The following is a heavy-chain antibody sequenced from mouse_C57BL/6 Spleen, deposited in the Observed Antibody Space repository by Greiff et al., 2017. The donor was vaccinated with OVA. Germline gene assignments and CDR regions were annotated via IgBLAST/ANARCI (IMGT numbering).Heavy chain of an antibody. CDR3: ARRDDYDRYWYFDV. Sequence: QVQLQQSGAELVRPGTSVKLSCKASGYTFTDYYINWVKQRPGQGLEWIARIYPGSGNTYYNEKFKGKATLTAEKSSSTAYMQLSSLTSEDSAVYFCARRDDYDRYWYFDVWGTGTTVTVSS. J-gene: IGHJ1*03. D-gene: IGHD2-4*01. CDR2: IYPGSGNT. CDR1: GYTFTDYY. V-gene: IGHV1-76*01.